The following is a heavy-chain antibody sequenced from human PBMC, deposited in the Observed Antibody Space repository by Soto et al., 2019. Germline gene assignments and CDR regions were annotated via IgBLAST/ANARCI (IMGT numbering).Heavy chain of an antibody. Sequence: SETLSLTCTVSGGSISSYYWSWIRQPPGKGLEWIGYIYYSGSTNYNPSLKSRVTISVDTSKNQFSLKLSSVTAADTAVYYCARGAVAGCFDYWGQGTLVTVSS. V-gene: IGHV4-59*01. CDR1: GGSISSYY. CDR2: IYYSGST. CDR3: ARGAVAGCFDY. J-gene: IGHJ4*02. D-gene: IGHD6-19*01.